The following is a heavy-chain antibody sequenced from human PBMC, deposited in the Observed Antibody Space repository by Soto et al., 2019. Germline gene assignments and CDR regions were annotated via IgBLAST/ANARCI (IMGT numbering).Heavy chain of an antibody. Sequence: QVQLVQSGAEVKKPGASVKVSCKASGYTFTSYGISWVRQAPGQGLEWMGWISAYNGNTNYAQKLQGRVTMTTDTSTSTAYMELRSLRSDDTDVYYCARDEGYCSGGSCYRPPKNFDYWGQGTLVTVSS. V-gene: IGHV1-18*01. CDR1: GYTFTSYG. CDR2: ISAYNGNT. D-gene: IGHD2-15*01. CDR3: ARDEGYCSGGSCYRPPKNFDY. J-gene: IGHJ4*02.